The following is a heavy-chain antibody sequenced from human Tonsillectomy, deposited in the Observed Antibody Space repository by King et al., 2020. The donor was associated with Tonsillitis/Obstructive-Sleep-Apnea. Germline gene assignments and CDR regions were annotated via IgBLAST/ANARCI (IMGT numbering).Heavy chain of an antibody. CDR3: ASLPEDCGGDCYRAFDI. J-gene: IGHJ3*02. D-gene: IGHD2-21*01. V-gene: IGHV4-31*03. CDR1: GGSISSGGYY. CDR2: NYYSGST. Sequence: VQLQESGPGLVKPSQTLSLTCTVSGGSISSGGYYWSWIRQHPGKGLEWIGYNYYSGSTYYNPSLKSRVTISVDTSKNQFSLKLSSVTAADTAVYYCASLPEDCGGDCYRAFDIWGQGTMVTVSS.